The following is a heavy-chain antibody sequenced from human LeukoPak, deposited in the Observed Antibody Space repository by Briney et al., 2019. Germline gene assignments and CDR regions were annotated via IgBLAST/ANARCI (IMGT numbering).Heavy chain of an antibody. Sequence: GGSLRLSCAASGFTFGSYAFHWVRQAPGKGLEWVAVISYDGGNKYYADSVKGRFTISRDNSRNTLFLQMNSPRLDDTAVYYCASGAGGWELLTKSTFDYWGQGTLVTVSS. V-gene: IGHV3-30*04. CDR3: ASGAGGWELLTKSTFDY. CDR2: ISYDGGNK. J-gene: IGHJ4*02. CDR1: GFTFGSYA. D-gene: IGHD1-26*01.